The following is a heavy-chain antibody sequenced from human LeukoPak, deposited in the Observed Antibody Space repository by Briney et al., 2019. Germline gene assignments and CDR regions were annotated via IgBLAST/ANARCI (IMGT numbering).Heavy chain of an antibody. J-gene: IGHJ3*02. D-gene: IGHD4-23*01. V-gene: IGHV4-59*12. CDR2: IYHSGST. CDR3: ARGGNSWYDAFDI. Sequence: SETLSLTCTVSGGSISSYYWSWIRQPPGKGLEWIGYIYHSGSTYYNPSLKSRVTISVDRSKNQFSLKLSSVTAADTAVYYCARGGNSWYDAFDIWGQGTMVTVSS. CDR1: GGSISSYY.